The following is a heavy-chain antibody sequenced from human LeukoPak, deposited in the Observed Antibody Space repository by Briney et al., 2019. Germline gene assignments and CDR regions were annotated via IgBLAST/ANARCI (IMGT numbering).Heavy chain of an antibody. J-gene: IGHJ1*01. D-gene: IGHD6-6*01. CDR1: GFTLSSYG. CDR3: AKDSSSALGEH. Sequence: PGGSLRLSCAASGFTLSSYGMHWVRQAPGRGLEWVAVISYDGSNKYYADSVKGRFTISRDNSKNTLYLHMNSLRAEDTAVYYCAKDSSSALGEHWGQGTLVTVSS. CDR2: ISYDGSNK. V-gene: IGHV3-30*18.